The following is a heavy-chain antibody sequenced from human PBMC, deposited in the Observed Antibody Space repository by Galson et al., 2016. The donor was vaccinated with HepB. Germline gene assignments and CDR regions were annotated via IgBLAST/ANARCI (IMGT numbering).Heavy chain of an antibody. J-gene: IGHJ5*02. CDR3: ATSTSGSVNWFAP. CDR2: ISAYNGNT. V-gene: IGHV1-18*01. Sequence: SVKVSCKASGYTFTSYGISWVRQAPGQGLEWMGWISAYNGNTYYAQRLQGRVTMTTDTSTSTAYMELRSLRSDDTSVYYFATSTSGSVNWFAPWGQGTLVTVSS. CDR1: GYTFTSYG. D-gene: IGHD2-2*01.